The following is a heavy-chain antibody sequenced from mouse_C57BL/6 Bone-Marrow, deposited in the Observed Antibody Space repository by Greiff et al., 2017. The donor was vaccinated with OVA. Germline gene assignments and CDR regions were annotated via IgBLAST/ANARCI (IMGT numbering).Heavy chain of an antibody. Sequence: QVQLQQPGAELVRPGSSVKLSCKASGYTFTSYWMDWVKQRPGQGLEWIGNIYPSDSETHYNQKFKDKATLTVDKSSSTAYMQLSSLTSEDSAVYYCARWSYDYAEGYAMDYWGQGTSVTVSS. V-gene: IGHV1-61*01. J-gene: IGHJ4*01. D-gene: IGHD2-4*01. CDR3: ARWSYDYAEGYAMDY. CDR1: GYTFTSYW. CDR2: IYPSDSET.